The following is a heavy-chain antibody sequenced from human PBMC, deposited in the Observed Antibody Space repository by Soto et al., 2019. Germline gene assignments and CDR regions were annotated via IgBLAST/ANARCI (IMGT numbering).Heavy chain of an antibody. J-gene: IGHJ5*02. CDR2: IYYSGST. D-gene: IGHD3-10*01. CDR1: DGSISSYY. Sequence: PSETLSHTCPVSDGSISSYYWSWIRQPPGKGLEWIGYIYYSGSTNYNPSLKSRVTISVDTSKNQFSLKLSSVTAADTAVYYCARAGTTMVRGVISGWFDPWGQGTLVTVSS. V-gene: IGHV4-59*01. CDR3: ARAGTTMVRGVISGWFDP.